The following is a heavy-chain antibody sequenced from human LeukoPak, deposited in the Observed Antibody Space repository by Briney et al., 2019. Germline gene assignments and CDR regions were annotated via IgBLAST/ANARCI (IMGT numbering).Heavy chain of an antibody. D-gene: IGHD6-19*01. CDR3: TKATQWLAFDY. CDR1: GGXISSHF. CDR2: IYNSGTT. J-gene: IGHJ4*02. Sequence: SETLSLTCTVSGGXISSHFCSWIRQPPGKGLEWIGNIYNSGTTNYNPSLESRVTISVDTSKNQLSLQLTSVTAADTAVYYCTKATQWLAFDYWGRGTLVTVSS. V-gene: IGHV4-59*11.